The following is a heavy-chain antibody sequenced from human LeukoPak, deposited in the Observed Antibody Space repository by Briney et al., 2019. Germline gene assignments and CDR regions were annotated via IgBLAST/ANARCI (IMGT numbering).Heavy chain of an antibody. CDR3: AREAKVGGALQY. D-gene: IGHD4/OR15-4a*01. V-gene: IGHV3-74*01. Sequence: GGSLRLSCGVCGFIFSDYWMHWVRHARGKGVVWVSSINNDGGFTKYADSVEGRFIISRDNAKNTLFLEMNSLRADDTAVYYCAREAKVGGALQYWGQGILVTVSS. CDR2: INNDGGFT. CDR1: GFIFSDYW. J-gene: IGHJ4*02.